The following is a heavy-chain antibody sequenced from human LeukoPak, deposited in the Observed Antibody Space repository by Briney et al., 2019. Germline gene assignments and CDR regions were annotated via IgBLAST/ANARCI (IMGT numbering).Heavy chain of an antibody. CDR1: GFTFSSYW. CDR2: IKQDGSEK. J-gene: IGHJ4*02. D-gene: IGHD5-12*01. CDR3: ARAGGYASSWAY. V-gene: IGHV3-7*01. Sequence: GSLRLSCAASGFTFSSYWMSWVRQAPGKGLEWVANIKQDGSEKNYVDSVKGRFTISRDNAKNSLDLQMNSLRGEDTAVYYCARAGGYASSWAYWGQGTLVTVSS.